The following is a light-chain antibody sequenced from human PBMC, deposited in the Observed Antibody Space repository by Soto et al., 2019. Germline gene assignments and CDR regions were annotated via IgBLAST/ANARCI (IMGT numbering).Light chain of an antibody. Sequence: QSVLTQPPSASWTPGQTVTISGSISSPNAGTNPVAWYQQLPGTAPKLLIYTNSQRPLGVPVRFSGSKSGTSASLAISGLQSEDEGDYYCATWDDNVYVFGTGTKVTVL. V-gene: IGLV1-44*01. CDR2: TNS. J-gene: IGLJ1*01. CDR3: ATWDDNVYV. CDR1: SPNAGTNP.